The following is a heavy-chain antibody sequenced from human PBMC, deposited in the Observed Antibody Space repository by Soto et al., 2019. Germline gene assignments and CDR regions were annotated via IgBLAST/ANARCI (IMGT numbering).Heavy chain of an antibody. J-gene: IGHJ2*01. CDR3: ARDFPELEWLFSNWYFDL. CDR1: GFTFSSYA. CDR2: ISYDGSNK. Sequence: QVQLVESGGGVDQRGRSLRLSCAASGFTFSSYAMHWVRQAPGKGLEWVAVISYDGSNKYYADSVKGRFTISRDNSKNTLYLQMNSLRAEDTAVYYCARDFPELEWLFSNWYFDLWGRGTLVTVSS. D-gene: IGHD3-3*01. V-gene: IGHV3-30-3*01.